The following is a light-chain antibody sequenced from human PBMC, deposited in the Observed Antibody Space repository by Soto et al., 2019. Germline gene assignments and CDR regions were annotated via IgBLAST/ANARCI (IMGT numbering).Light chain of an antibody. CDR1: SSDVGGYNY. J-gene: IGLJ2*01. CDR3: SSYARNTPVL. Sequence: QSALTQPASVSGSPGQSITISCTGTSSDVGGYNYVSWYQQYPGKVPKLMIYDVSSRPSGVSNRFSGSKSGNTASLTISGLQDDDEADYYWSSYARNTPVLFGGETKVTVL. CDR2: DVS. V-gene: IGLV2-14*03.